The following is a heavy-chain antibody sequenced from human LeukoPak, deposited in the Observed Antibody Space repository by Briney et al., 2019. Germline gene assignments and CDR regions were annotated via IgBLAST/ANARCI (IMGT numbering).Heavy chain of an antibody. CDR2: VDYTGIT. Sequence: PSETLSLTCTVSGGSISSSGYYWGWIRQPPGKGLEWIGSVDYTGITSHSPSLKGRVTISVDTSKNQFSLKLSSVTAADTAVYYCARTVGDYAESYNWFDPWGQGTLVTVSS. V-gene: IGHV4-39*07. CDR3: ARTVGDYAESYNWFDP. J-gene: IGHJ5*02. D-gene: IGHD4-17*01. CDR1: GGSISSSGYY.